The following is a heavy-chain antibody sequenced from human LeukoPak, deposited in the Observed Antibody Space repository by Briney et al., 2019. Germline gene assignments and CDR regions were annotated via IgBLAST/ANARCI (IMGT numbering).Heavy chain of an antibody. Sequence: PGGSLRLSCAASGFTFSDYYMRWIRQAPGKGLEWVSYISSRGRTIYYADSVKGRFTISRDNARSSLYLQMSSLRAEDTAVYYCARYGSGSYYNLYYYYYMDVWGKGTTVTVSS. CDR3: ARYGSGSYYNLYYYYYMDV. J-gene: IGHJ6*03. D-gene: IGHD3-10*01. CDR2: ISSRGRTI. V-gene: IGHV3-11*04. CDR1: GFTFSDYY.